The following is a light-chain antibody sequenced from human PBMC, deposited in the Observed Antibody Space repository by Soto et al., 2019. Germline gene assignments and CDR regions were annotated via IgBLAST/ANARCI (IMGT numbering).Light chain of an antibody. CDR1: QDIRKD. CDR3: LPDYNYPCN. J-gene: IGKJ2*02. CDR2: GAS. Sequence: AMQRTQSGSSVDAGGVHIVKIKCLASQDIRKDLAWYQQKPGKAPQILIYGASTLQTGVASRFSGSGSATDFTLTLSSLQPEESAAYFCLPDYNYPCNFGLGTKVDI. V-gene: IGKV1-6*01.